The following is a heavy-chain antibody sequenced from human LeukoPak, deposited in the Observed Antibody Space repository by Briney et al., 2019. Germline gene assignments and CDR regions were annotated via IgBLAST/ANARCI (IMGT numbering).Heavy chain of an antibody. CDR1: GFTFRNHW. V-gene: IGHV3-23*01. J-gene: IGHJ5*02. Sequence: GGSLRLSCAASGFTFRNHWMHWVRQTPGKGLEWVSAISGSGGSTYYADSVKGRFTISRDNSKNTLYLQMNSLRAEDTAVYYCAKEVYSNYRFDPWGQGTLVTVSS. D-gene: IGHD4-11*01. CDR2: ISGSGGST. CDR3: AKEVYSNYRFDP.